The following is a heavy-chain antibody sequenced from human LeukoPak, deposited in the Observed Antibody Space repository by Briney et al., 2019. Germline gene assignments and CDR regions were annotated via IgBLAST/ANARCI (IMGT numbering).Heavy chain of an antibody. D-gene: IGHD5/OR15-5a*01. V-gene: IGHV1-18*01. Sequence: AASVKVSCKASGYTFTTYGISWVRQAPGQGLEWMGWINPYNGDTNYAQKLQGRVTMTTDTSTSTVYMELRSLRSDDTAVYYCARCRASLRTPPYWYFDLWGRGTLVTVSS. CDR3: ARCRASLRTPPYWYFDL. J-gene: IGHJ2*01. CDR2: INPYNGDT. CDR1: GYTFTTYG.